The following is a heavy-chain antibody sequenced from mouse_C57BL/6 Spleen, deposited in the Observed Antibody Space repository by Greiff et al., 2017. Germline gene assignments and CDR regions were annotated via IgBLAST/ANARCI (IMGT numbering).Heavy chain of an antibody. CDR3: ARGAEGTFAMGY. Sequence: EVQLQQSGPELVKPGASVKIPCKASGYTFTDYNMDWVKQSHGKSLEWIGDINPNNGGTIYNQKFKGKATLTVDKSSSTAYMELRSLTSEDTAVYYGARGAEGTFAMGYWGQGTSVTVSS. CDR2: INPNNGGT. CDR1: GYTFTDYN. D-gene: IGHD2-14*01. V-gene: IGHV1-18*01. J-gene: IGHJ4*01.